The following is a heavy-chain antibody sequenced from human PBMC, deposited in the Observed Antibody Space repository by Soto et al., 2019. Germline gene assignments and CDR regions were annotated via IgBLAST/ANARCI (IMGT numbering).Heavy chain of an antibody. D-gene: IGHD3-22*01. CDR2: IIPISGTA. CDR1: GGTFSSYA. CDR3: AKGRRSYYYDSSGYPYGMDV. J-gene: IGHJ6*02. Sequence: QVQLVQSGAEVKKPGSSVKVSCKASGGTFSSYAISWVRQAPGQGLEWMGGIIPISGTANYAQKVQGRVTITADESPSAAYMELSSLRSEDTAVYYCAKGRRSYYYDSSGYPYGMDVWGQGTTVTGSS. V-gene: IGHV1-69*01.